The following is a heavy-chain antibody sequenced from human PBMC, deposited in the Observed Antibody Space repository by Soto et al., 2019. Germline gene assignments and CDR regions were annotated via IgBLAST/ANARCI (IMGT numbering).Heavy chain of an antibody. CDR1: GGTFSSYA. Sequence: SVKVSCKASGGTFSSYAISWVRQAPGQGLEWMGGIIPIFGTANYAQKFQGRVTITADESTSTAYMELSSLRSEDTSVYYCARDRGDGYGHDAFDIWGQGTMVTVSS. V-gene: IGHV1-69*13. D-gene: IGHD5-12*01. CDR3: ARDRGDGYGHDAFDI. J-gene: IGHJ3*02. CDR2: IIPIFGTA.